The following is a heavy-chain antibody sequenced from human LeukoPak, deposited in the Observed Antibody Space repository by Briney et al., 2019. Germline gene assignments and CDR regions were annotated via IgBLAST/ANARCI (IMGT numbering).Heavy chain of an antibody. CDR3: ASRLLWFGELLDAFDI. Sequence: GASVKVSCKASGYTFTSYDINWVRQATGQGLEWMGWMNPNSGNTGYAQKFQGRVTITRNTSISTAYMELSSLRSEDTAVYYCASRLLWFGELLDAFDIWGQGTMVTVSS. J-gene: IGHJ3*02. CDR2: MNPNSGNT. D-gene: IGHD3-10*01. V-gene: IGHV1-8*03. CDR1: GYTFTSYD.